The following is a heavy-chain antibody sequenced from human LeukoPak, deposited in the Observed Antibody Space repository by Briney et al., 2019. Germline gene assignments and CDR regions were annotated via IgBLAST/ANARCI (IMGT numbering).Heavy chain of an antibody. V-gene: IGHV5-51*01. J-gene: IGHJ4*02. CDR3: ARLTEGDGYNQFDY. CDR1: GHSFTSYS. D-gene: IGHD5-24*01. CDR2: IYPGDSDT. Sequence: GESLKISCKGSGHSFTSYSTVRARQIPRKGLEWMSIIYPGDSDTRYSPSFQGQVTISADKSISTAYLQWSSLKASDTAMYYCARLTEGDGYNQFDYWGQGTLVTVSS.